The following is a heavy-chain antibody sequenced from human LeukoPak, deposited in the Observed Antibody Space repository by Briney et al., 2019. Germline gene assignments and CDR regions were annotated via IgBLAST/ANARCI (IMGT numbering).Heavy chain of an antibody. CDR3: TTDGDYYDSSINFDY. Sequence: ASVTVSCKASGYTFTSYYMHWVRQAPGQGLEWMGIINPSGCSTSYAQKFQGRVTMTRDTSTSTVYMELSSLRSEDTAVYYCTTDGDYYDSSINFDYWGQGTLVTVFS. CDR2: INPSGCST. CDR1: GYTFTSYY. J-gene: IGHJ4*02. D-gene: IGHD3-22*01. V-gene: IGHV1-46*01.